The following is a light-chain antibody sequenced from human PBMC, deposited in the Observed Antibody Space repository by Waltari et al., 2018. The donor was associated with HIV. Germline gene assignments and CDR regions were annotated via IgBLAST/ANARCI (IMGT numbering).Light chain of an antibody. J-gene: IGLJ2*01. CDR1: GGNIASYY. V-gene: IGLV6-57*04. CDR2: EDT. CDR3: QSYYLNIVV. Sequence: NFILTQPHSVSESPGKTVTISCTRSGGNIASYYVQWYQQRPDSAPTTVIYEDTKRPSGVPDRFSGSIDSSSNSASLTISRLQTDDEADYYCQSYYLNIVVFGGGTKLTVL.